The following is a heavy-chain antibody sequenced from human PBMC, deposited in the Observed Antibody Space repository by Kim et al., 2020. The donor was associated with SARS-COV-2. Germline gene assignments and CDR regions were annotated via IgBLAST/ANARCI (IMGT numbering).Heavy chain of an antibody. CDR3: ARTPRADYVWGSYRLWYFDL. CDR1: GGSISSSNW. D-gene: IGHD3-16*02. J-gene: IGHJ2*01. CDR2: IYHSGST. Sequence: SETLSLTCAVSGGSISSSNWWSWVRQPPGKGLEWIGEIYHSGSTNYNPSLKSRVTISVDKSKNQFSLKLSSVTAADTAVYYCARTPRADYVWGSYRLWYFDLWGRGTLVTVSS. V-gene: IGHV4-4*02.